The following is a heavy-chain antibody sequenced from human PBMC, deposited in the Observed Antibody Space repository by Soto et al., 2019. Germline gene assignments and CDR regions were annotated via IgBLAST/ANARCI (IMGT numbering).Heavy chain of an antibody. Sequence: SETLSLTCTVSGGSISSSSYYWGWIRQPPGKGLEWIGSIYHSGSTNYNPSLKSRVTISVDTSKNQFSLKLSSVTAADTAVYYCARGFPDCTNGVCAPYFDYWGQGTLVTRLL. CDR2: IYHSGST. J-gene: IGHJ4*02. V-gene: IGHV4-39*07. CDR1: GGSISSSSYY. CDR3: ARGFPDCTNGVCAPYFDY. D-gene: IGHD2-8*01.